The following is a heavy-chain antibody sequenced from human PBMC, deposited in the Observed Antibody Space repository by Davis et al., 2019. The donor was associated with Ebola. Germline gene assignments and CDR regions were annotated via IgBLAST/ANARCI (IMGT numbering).Heavy chain of an antibody. CDR1: GYTFTGYY. J-gene: IGHJ3*02. D-gene: IGHD3-22*01. V-gene: IGHV1-2*02. CDR3: ASLYYYHSSGYWYAFDI. CDR2: INPNSGDT. Sequence: ASVKVSCKTSGYTFTGYYIHWVRQAPGQGLEWMGWINPNSGDTNYAQKFQGRVTMTRDTSISTAYMELSSLRSDDTAVYYCASLYYYHSSGYWYAFDIWGQGTMVTVSS.